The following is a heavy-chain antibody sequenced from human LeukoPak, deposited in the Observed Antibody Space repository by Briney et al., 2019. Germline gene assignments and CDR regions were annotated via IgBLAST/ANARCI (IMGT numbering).Heavy chain of an antibody. D-gene: IGHD3-10*01. CDR2: ISSSSSTI. CDR3: ARDYYGSGSYYNDLGY. CDR1: GFTFSSYS. V-gene: IGHV3-48*01. J-gene: IGHJ4*02. Sequence: PGGSLRLSCAASGFTFSSYSMNWVRQAPGKGLEWVSYISSSSSTIYYADSVKGRFTISRDNGKNSLYLQMNSLRAEDTAVYYCARDYYGSGSYYNDLGYWGQGTLVTVSS.